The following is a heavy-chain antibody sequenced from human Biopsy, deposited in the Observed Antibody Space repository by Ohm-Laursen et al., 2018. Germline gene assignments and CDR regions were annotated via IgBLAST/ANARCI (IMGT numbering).Heavy chain of an antibody. J-gene: IGHJ3*02. CDR2: ISSSGSTI. CDR1: GFTFSSYE. CDR3: ARDGIVGARFNAFDI. V-gene: IGHV3-48*03. D-gene: IGHD1-26*01. Sequence: SLRLSCAASGFTFSSYEMNWVRQAPGKGLEWVSYISSSGSTIYHADSVKGRFTISRDNAKNSLYLQMNSLRAEDTAVYYCARDGIVGARFNAFDIWGQGTMVTVSS.